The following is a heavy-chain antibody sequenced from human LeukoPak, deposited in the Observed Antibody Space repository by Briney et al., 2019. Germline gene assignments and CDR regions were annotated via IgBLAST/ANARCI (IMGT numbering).Heavy chain of an antibody. D-gene: IGHD3-10*02. Sequence: GGSLRLSCAASGFTFSTYPMHWVRQAPGKGLEWVAVMSFDGDSEYYLDSVRGRFTVSRDNAKSTLYLQMNSLRAEDTAVYYCAKFFTGEYVRAFDVWGQGTMVTVSS. CDR3: AKFFTGEYVRAFDV. V-gene: IGHV3-30-3*02. CDR2: MSFDGDSE. CDR1: GFTFSTYP. J-gene: IGHJ3*01.